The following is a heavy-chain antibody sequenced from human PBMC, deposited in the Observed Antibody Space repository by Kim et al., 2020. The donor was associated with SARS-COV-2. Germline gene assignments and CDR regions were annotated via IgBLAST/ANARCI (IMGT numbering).Heavy chain of an antibody. Sequence: ASMKVSCKASGYTFTGYYIHWVRQAPGQQGLEWMGRNNPNSDDTNYAQKFQGRVTMTRDTSISTAYMDLSRLRSDDTAVYYCAREVRAADVTYFDNWGQG. CDR2: NNPNSDDT. D-gene: IGHD6-13*01. CDR1: GYTFTGYY. CDR3: AREVRAADVTYFDN. J-gene: IGHJ4*02. V-gene: IGHV1-2*06.